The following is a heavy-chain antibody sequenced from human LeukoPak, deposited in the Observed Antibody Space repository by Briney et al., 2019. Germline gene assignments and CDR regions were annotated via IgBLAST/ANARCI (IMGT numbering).Heavy chain of an antibody. V-gene: IGHV1-18*01. CDR3: ARAYTWIQLWLYAY. CDR2: ISAYNGNT. J-gene: IGHJ4*02. Sequence: ASVKVSCKASGYTFTSYGISWVRQAPGQGLEWMGWISAYNGNTNYAQKLQGRVTMTRDTSISTAYMELSRLRSDDTAVYYCARAYTWIQLWLYAYWGQGTLVTVSS. CDR1: GYTFTSYG. D-gene: IGHD5-18*01.